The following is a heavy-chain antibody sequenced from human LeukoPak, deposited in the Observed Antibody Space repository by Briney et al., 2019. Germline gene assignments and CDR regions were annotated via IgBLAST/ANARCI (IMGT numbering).Heavy chain of an antibody. CDR2: IWYGGSNK. V-gene: IGHV3-33*08. CDR3: ARDRVGATTYYYYYYYMDV. CDR1: GFTFSSYG. D-gene: IGHD1-26*01. Sequence: PGGSLRLSCAASGFTFSSYGMHWVRQAPGKGLEWVAVIWYGGSNKYYADSVKGRFTISRDNSKNTLYLQMNSLRAEDTAVYYCARDRVGATTYYYYYYYMDVWGKGTTVTVSS. J-gene: IGHJ6*03.